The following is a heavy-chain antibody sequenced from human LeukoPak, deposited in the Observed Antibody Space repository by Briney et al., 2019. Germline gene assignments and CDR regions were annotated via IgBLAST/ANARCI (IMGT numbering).Heavy chain of an antibody. CDR2: INPSGGST. Sequence: ASVKVSCEATGYTFSSYYIHWVRQAPGQGLEWMGIINPSGGSTNYAHKFQDRVTMTRDTSTSTVYMELSSLRSEDTAVYYCARDEGYYFYMDVWGKGTTVTVSS. V-gene: IGHV1-46*01. J-gene: IGHJ6*03. CDR1: GYTFSSYY. CDR3: ARDEGYYFYMDV.